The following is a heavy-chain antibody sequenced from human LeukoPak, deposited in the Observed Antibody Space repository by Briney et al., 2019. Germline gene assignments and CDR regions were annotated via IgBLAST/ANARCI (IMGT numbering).Heavy chain of an antibody. Sequence: SETLSLTCTVSGGSISSYYWSLIRQPPGKGLEWIGYMYYSGSTNYNPSLKSRVTISVDTSKNQFSLKLSSVTAADTAVYYCARHWSYDSSDPIVSWGQGTLVTVSS. CDR2: MYYSGST. CDR3: ARHWSYDSSDPIVS. V-gene: IGHV4-59*08. D-gene: IGHD3-22*01. J-gene: IGHJ4*02. CDR1: GGSISSYY.